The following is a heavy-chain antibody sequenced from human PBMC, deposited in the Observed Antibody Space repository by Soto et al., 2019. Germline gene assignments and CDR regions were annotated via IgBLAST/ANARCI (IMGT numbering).Heavy chain of an antibody. J-gene: IGHJ4*02. D-gene: IGHD2-15*01. CDR3: ANPRGGYCSGGSCYSGY. CDR1: GFTFSSYA. CDR2: ISGSGGST. V-gene: IGHV3-23*01. Sequence: GGSLRLSCAASGFTFSSYAMSWVRQAPGKGLEWVSAISGSGGSTYYADSVKGRFTISRDNSKNTLYLQMNSLRAEDTAVYSCANPRGGYCSGGSCYSGYWGQGTLVTVSS.